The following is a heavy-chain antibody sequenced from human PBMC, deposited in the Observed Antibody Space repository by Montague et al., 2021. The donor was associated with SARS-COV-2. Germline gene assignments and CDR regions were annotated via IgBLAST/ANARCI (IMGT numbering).Heavy chain of an antibody. V-gene: IGHV4-39*07. J-gene: IGHJ6*02. CDR2: IYYSGST. CDR3: ARDGSLRFEILIGHRHYYYGMAV. CDR1: GGSISSSSYY. Sequence: SETLSLTCTVSGGSISSSSYYWGWIRQPPGKGLEWIGSIYYSGSTYYNPSLKSRVTISVDTSKNQFSLKLSSVTAADTAVYYCARDGSLRFEILIGHRHYYYGMAVWGQGTTVTVSS. D-gene: IGHD3-9*01.